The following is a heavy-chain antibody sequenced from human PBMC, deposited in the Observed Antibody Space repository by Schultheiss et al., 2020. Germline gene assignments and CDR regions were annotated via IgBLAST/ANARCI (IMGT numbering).Heavy chain of an antibody. CDR2: ISTSGNT. CDR3: ARDPPAMGIGTWG. J-gene: IGHJ4*02. V-gene: IGHV4-61*02. CDR1: GGSISSGSYY. Sequence: SETLSLTCTVSGGSISSGSYYWSWIRQPAGKGLEWIGRISTSGNTNFNPSLKSRVTISVDTSKNQFSLKLSSVTAADTAVYFCARDPPAMGIGTWGWGQGTLVTVSS. D-gene: IGHD5-18*01.